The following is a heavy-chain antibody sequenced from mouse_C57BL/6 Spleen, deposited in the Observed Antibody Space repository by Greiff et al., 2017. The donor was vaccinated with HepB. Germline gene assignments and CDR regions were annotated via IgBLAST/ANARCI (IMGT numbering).Heavy chain of an antibody. D-gene: IGHD2-4*01. CDR1: GFSLTSYG. Sequence: VQLKESGPGLVQPSQSLSITCTVSGFSLTSYGVHWVRQSPGKGLEWLGVIWSGGSTDYNAAFISRLSISKDNSKSQVFFKMNSLQADDTAIYYCASYYDYDNYAMDYWGQGTSVTVSS. J-gene: IGHJ4*01. CDR3: ASYYDYDNYAMDY. CDR2: IWSGGST. V-gene: IGHV2-2*01.